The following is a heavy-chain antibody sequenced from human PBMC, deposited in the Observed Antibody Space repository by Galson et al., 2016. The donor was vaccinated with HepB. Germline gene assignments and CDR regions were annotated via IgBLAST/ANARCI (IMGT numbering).Heavy chain of an antibody. CDR2: ISASRGST. D-gene: IGHD2-2*01. V-gene: IGHV3-23*01. J-gene: IGHJ6*04. CDR3: AREGVVSSGWGYLHHFSAVDV. CDR1: GLTFNTFA. Sequence: SLRPSCAASGLTFNTFAMRWVRQAPGKGLGWVSRISASRGSTYYADSVKGRFTISRDNSKYTLYLQVSSLRPEDTAVYYCAREGVVSSGWGYLHHFSAVDVWGKGTTVTVSS.